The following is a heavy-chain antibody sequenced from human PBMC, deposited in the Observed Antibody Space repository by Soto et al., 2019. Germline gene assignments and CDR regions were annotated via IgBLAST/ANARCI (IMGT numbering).Heavy chain of an antibody. D-gene: IGHD3-16*01. CDR3: AKDRRAGGNSAFYFDF. CDR2: ISATGGGT. J-gene: IGHJ5*01. Sequence: GGSLRLSSAASGFKVSSYAMSWARQAPGKGLEWVSLISATGGGTYYADSVKGRFTISRDNSDNTLYLQVHSLRAEDTAVYYCAKDRRAGGNSAFYFDFWGQGAQVTVSS. CDR1: GFKVSSYA. V-gene: IGHV3-23*01.